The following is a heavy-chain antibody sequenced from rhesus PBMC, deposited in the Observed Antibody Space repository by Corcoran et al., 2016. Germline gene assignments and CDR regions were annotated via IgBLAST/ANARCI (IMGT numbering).Heavy chain of an antibody. CDR3: AKESIAAAAYYYGLDS. V-gene: IGHV5-2*01. Sequence: EVQLVQSGAEVKRPGESLKISCKTSGYSFTSYWISWVRQMPVKGLEWLGAFDPSDSDTRYSPSFNSQVTISAEKSISTAYLQWSSLKASDTATYYCAKESIAAAAYYYGLDSWGQGVVVTVSS. D-gene: IGHD6-25*01. CDR2: FDPSDSDT. J-gene: IGHJ6*01. CDR1: GYSFTSYW.